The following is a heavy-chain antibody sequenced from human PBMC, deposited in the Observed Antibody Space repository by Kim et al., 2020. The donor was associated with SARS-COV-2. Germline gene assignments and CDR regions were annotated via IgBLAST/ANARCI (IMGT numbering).Heavy chain of an antibody. V-gene: IGHV4-30-2*05. D-gene: IGHD2-21*02. Sequence: PSLNSRVTISIDTSKNQFSLKRGSVTAADTAVYYCARGPPIGGGDCYSHWGQGTLVTVSS. J-gene: IGHJ4*02. CDR3: ARGPPIGGGDCYSH.